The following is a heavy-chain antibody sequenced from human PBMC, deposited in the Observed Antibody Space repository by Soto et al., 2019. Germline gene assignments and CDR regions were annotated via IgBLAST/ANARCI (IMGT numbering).Heavy chain of an antibody. CDR1: GFTFSSYA. J-gene: IGHJ5*02. CDR3: AKDSGTYGPNWIDP. Sequence: GGSLRLSCAGSGFTFSSYAMTWVRQTPGKGLEWVSSLSGSGGTTYYADSVKGQFTISRDNSKSTLYLQMNSLRAEDTAVYYCAKDSGTYGPNWIDPWGQGTLVTVSS. CDR2: LSGSGGTT. V-gene: IGHV3-23*01. D-gene: IGHD3-10*01.